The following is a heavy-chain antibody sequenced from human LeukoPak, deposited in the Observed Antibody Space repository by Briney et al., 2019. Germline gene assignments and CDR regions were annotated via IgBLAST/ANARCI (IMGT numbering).Heavy chain of an antibody. CDR3: ARGLWFGDENPPYFDY. CDR2: IYTSEST. V-gene: IGHV4-61*02. J-gene: IGHJ4*02. CDR1: GGSISSSSYY. D-gene: IGHD3-10*01. Sequence: SETLSLTCSVSGGSISSSSYYWSWIRQPAGKGLEWIGRIYTSESTNYNPSLKSRVTISVDTSRNQFSLKLSSVTAADTAVYYCARGLWFGDENPPYFDYWGQGILVTISS.